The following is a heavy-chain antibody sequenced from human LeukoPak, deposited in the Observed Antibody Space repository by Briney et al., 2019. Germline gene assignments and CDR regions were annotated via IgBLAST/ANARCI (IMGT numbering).Heavy chain of an antibody. V-gene: IGHV6-1*01. D-gene: IGHD3-10*01. J-gene: IGHJ4*02. Sequence: SQTLSLTCAISGDSVSGSPAVWNWIRQSPSRGLEWLGRAYYRCKWYIDYAVSVKGRITITPDTSKNQFSLQLNSVTPEDTAVYYCARGAVRGGTNFDYWGQGTLVTVSS. CDR2: AYYRCKWYI. CDR1: GDSVSGSPAV. CDR3: ARGAVRGGTNFDY.